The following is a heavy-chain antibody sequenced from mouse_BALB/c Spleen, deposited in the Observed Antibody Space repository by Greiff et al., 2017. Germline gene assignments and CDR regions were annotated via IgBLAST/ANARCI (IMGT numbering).Heavy chain of an antibody. V-gene: IGHV8-11*01. Sequence: QVTLKVSGPGILQPSQTLSLTCSFSGFSLSTYGIGVGWIRQPSGKGLEWLAHIWWNDNKYYNTALKSRLTISKDTSNNQVFLKIASVDTADTATYYCARMGGGYFDYWGQGTTLTVSS. CDR1: GFSLSTYGIG. CDR3: ARMGGGYFDY. J-gene: IGHJ2*01. CDR2: IWWNDNK.